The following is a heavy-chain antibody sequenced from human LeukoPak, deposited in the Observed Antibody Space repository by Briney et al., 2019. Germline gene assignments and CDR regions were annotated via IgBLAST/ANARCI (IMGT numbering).Heavy chain of an antibody. CDR1: GFTFSSYA. J-gene: IGHJ6*02. Sequence: GGSLRLSCAASGFTFSSYAMNWVRQAPGKGLEWVSSNSSRSRHTYYADSVRGRFTISRDNRKNLLHLQMNSLRPDDSAVYYCVKDLGSAITSALALDVWGQGTTVTVSS. CDR3: VKDLGSAITSALALDV. V-gene: IGHV3-21*04. D-gene: IGHD2-15*01. CDR2: NSSRSRHT.